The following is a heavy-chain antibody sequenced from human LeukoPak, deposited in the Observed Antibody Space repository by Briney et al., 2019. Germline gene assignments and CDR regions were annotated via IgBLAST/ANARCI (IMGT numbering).Heavy chain of an antibody. CDR3: VEGDFDWLLLIDF. CDR1: GFTFSSYA. V-gene: IGHV3-64D*06. CDR2: ISSNGGST. Sequence: GGSLRLSCSASGFTFSSYAMHWVRQAPGKGLEYVSAISSNGGSTYYADSVKGRFTISRDNSKNTLYLQMSSLRAEDTAVYYCVEGDFDWLLLIDFWGQGTLVTVSS. J-gene: IGHJ4*02. D-gene: IGHD3-9*01.